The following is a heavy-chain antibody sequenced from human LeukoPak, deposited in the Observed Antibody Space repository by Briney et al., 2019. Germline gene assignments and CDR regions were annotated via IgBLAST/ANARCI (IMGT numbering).Heavy chain of an antibody. CDR2: TDSRNTI. Sequence: QPGGSLRLSCAASGFTFSSYSLTWIRQAPGKGLEWVSYTDSRNTIYYTDSVKGRFTISRDNAKNSLYLQMNSLRVEDTALYYCARVFYTYGPYYFDYWGQGTLVTVSS. CDR3: ARVFYTYGPYYFDY. J-gene: IGHJ4*02. V-gene: IGHV3-48*01. CDR1: GFTFSSYS. D-gene: IGHD5-18*01.